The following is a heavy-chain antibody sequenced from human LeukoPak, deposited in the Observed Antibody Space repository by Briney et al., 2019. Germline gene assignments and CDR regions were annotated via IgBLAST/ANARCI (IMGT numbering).Heavy chain of an antibody. CDR1: GGSFSGYY. CDR2: INHSGST. Sequence: SETLSLTCAIYGGSFSGYYWSWIRQPPGKGLEWIGEINHSGSTNYNPSLKSRVTISVDTSKNQFSLKLSSVTAADTAVYYCARGSGSYFYWGQGTLVTVSS. CDR3: ARGSGSYFY. V-gene: IGHV4-34*01. D-gene: IGHD1-26*01. J-gene: IGHJ4*02.